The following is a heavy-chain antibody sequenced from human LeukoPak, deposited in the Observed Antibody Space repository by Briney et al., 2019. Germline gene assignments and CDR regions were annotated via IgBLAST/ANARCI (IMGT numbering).Heavy chain of an antibody. CDR3: AKDIGRYYYGSGYYGMDV. CDR2: ISSGSSTI. CDR1: GFTFSSYS. D-gene: IGHD3-10*01. Sequence: GRSLRLSWAASGFTFSSYSMNWVRQAPGKGREWVSYISSGSSTIHYADSVKGRFTISRDNAKNSLYLQMNSLRAEDTALYYCAKDIGRYYYGSGYYGMDVWGQGTTVTVSS. J-gene: IGHJ6*02. V-gene: IGHV3-48*04.